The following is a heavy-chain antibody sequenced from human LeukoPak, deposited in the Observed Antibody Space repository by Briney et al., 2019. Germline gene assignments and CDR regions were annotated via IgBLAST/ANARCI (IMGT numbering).Heavy chain of an antibody. Sequence: ASVTVSCKASGGTFSSYAISWVRQAPGQGLEWMGGIIPIFGTANYAQKFQGRVTITADESTSTAYMELSSLRSEDTAVYYCARTTYYYDSSGYSHFDYWGQGTLVTVSS. V-gene: IGHV1-69*13. CDR3: ARTTYYYDSSGYSHFDY. CDR2: IIPIFGTA. CDR1: GGTFSSYA. D-gene: IGHD3-22*01. J-gene: IGHJ4*02.